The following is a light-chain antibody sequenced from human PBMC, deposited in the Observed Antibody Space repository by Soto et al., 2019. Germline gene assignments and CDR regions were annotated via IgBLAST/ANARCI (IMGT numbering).Light chain of an antibody. Sequence: SYELTQPPSVSVSPGQTASITCSGNKLGDKYACWYQQKPGQSPVMVIYQDNKRPSGISERFSGSNSGNTATLTISGTQSLDGADYYCQAWDSSHVVFGGGTKVTVL. CDR1: KLGDKY. CDR3: QAWDSSHVV. J-gene: IGLJ2*01. CDR2: QDN. V-gene: IGLV3-1*01.